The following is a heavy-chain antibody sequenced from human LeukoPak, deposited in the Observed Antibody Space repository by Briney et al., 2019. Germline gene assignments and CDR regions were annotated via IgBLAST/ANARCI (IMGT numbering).Heavy chain of an antibody. V-gene: IGHV3-23*01. Sequence: PGGSLRLSCAGSGFTFSRYGIGWVRQAPGKGLEWVPAISASGNTGYYADSVAGRFSITRDNSKNTVFLQMNSLRAEGTAVYYCARGLHDPTSDWSEFRGFDVWGQGTMVTVSS. CDR1: GFTFSRYG. J-gene: IGHJ3*01. D-gene: IGHD3-9*01. CDR2: ISASGNTG. CDR3: ARGLHDPTSDWSEFRGFDV.